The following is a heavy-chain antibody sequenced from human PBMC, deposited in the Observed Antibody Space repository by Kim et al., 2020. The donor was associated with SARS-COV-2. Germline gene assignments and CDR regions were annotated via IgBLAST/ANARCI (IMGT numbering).Heavy chain of an antibody. J-gene: IGHJ2*01. CDR1: GDSVSNNSAA. D-gene: IGHD5-18*01. CDR3: AGHSDGGYSYGYLSAWYFDL. V-gene: IGHV6-1*01. Sequence: SQTLSLTCVISGDSVSNNSAAWNWIRQSPSRGLEWLGRTYFRSKWYNDYAVSVKSRITINPDTSKNQFSLQLNSVTPEDTAVYYCAGHSDGGYSYGYLSAWYFDLWGRGTLVTVSS. CDR2: TYFRSKWYN.